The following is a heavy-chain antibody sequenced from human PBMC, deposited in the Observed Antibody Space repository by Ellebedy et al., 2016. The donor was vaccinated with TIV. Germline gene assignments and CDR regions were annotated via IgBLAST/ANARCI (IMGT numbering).Heavy chain of an antibody. CDR2: IIGMFGTA. J-gene: IGHJ4*02. Sequence: SVKVSCKASGGTFSSYAFSWARQATGQGLEWMGGIIGMFGTATYAQKFVGRVTITAHELTSSAYMELSSLRSEDTAVYYCARHSGYHATSHFANWGQGTLVTVSS. D-gene: IGHD5-12*01. CDR3: ARHSGYHATSHFAN. V-gene: IGHV1-69*13. CDR1: GGTFSSYA.